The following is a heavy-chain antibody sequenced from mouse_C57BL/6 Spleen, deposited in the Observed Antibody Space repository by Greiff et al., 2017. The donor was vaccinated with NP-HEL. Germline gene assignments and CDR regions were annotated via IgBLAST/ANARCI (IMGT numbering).Heavy chain of an antibody. CDR3: VRQGGYYGYDLDY. CDR2: IRSKSNNYAT. D-gene: IGHD2-2*01. Sequence: EVQLVESGGGLVQPKGSLKLSCAASGFSFNTYAMNWVRQAPGKGLEWVARIRSKSNNYATYYADSVKDRFTISRDDSESMLYLQMNNLKTEDTAMYYCVRQGGYYGYDLDYWGQGTTLTVSS. V-gene: IGHV10-1*01. J-gene: IGHJ2*01. CDR1: GFSFNTYA.